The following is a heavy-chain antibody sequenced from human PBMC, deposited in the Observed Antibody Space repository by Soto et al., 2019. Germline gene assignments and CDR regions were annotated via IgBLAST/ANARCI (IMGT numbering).Heavy chain of an antibody. V-gene: IGHV1-18*01. CDR2: ISAYNGNT. CDR1: GYTFTSYG. J-gene: IGHJ6*02. Sequence: ASVKVSCKASGYTFTSYGISWVRQAPGQGLEWMGWISAYNGNTNYAQKLQGRVTMTTDTSTSTAYMELRSLRSDDTAVYYCARDRYCSSTSCLYYYYYGMDVWGQGTTVPVSS. CDR3: ARDRYCSSTSCLYYYYYGMDV. D-gene: IGHD2-2*01.